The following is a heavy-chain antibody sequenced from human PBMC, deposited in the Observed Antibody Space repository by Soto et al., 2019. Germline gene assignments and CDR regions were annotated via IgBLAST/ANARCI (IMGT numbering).Heavy chain of an antibody. V-gene: IGHV3-15*07. J-gene: IGHJ4*02. CDR1: GFTFDKVW. CDR3: TTGGDELLY. Sequence: EVQLVESGGGLVKPGGSLRLSCAVSGFTFDKVWMNWVRQAPGKGLEWVGRIRSKTDGGTTDYAAPVKGRFTISRDDTRKILALQMNSLKTGHTSTYASTTGGDELLYWGPGTLVNVPS. D-gene: IGHD3-10*01. CDR2: IRSKTDGGTT.